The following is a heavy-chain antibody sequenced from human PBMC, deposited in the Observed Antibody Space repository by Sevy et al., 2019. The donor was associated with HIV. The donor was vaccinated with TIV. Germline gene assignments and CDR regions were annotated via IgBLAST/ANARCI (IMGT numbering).Heavy chain of an antibody. D-gene: IGHD5-18*01. V-gene: IGHV3-15*07. CDR1: GFTFSNAW. Sequence: GGSLRLSCAASGFTFSNAWMNWVRQAPGKGLEWVGRIKSKTEDGTTNYAAPVKGRFTLPRDDSKITLYLQMKSLKTDDTAVYYCSTDGGVYNYGHSFDYWGQGTLVTVSS. CDR3: STDGGVYNYGHSFDY. J-gene: IGHJ4*02. CDR2: IKSKTEDGTT.